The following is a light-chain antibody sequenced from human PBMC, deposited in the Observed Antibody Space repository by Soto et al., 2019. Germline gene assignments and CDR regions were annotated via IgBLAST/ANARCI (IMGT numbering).Light chain of an antibody. J-gene: IGLJ1*01. V-gene: IGLV1-47*02. CDR1: SSNIGSNY. Sequence: QSVLTQPPSVSGTPGQRVTISCSGSSSNIGSNYVYWYQQLPGTAPKLLILANNQRPSGVPDRFSGSKSGTSASLAISGLRSEDEGDYYCAAWDDSLSGLYVFGTGTKVTVL. CDR3: AAWDDSLSGLYV. CDR2: ANN.